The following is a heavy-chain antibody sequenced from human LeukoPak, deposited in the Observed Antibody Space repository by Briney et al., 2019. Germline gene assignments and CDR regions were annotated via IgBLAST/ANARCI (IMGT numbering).Heavy chain of an antibody. CDR3: AKSPVGSTFGQNPYYFFKY. V-gene: IGHV3-23*01. CDR1: GFTFSNYA. J-gene: IGHJ4*02. D-gene: IGHD2/OR15-2a*01. Sequence: GGSLRLSCAASGFTFSNYAVSWVRQAPGKGLQWVSTITGNGDYIYYADSVEGRFTISRDTSKNTLHLQMSSLGAEDTAVYYCAKSPVGSTFGQNPYYFFKYWGQGTLVTVSS. CDR2: ITGNGDYI.